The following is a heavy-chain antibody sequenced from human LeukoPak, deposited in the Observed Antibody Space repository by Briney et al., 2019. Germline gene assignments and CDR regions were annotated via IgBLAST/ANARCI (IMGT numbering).Heavy chain of an antibody. D-gene: IGHD3-22*01. V-gene: IGHV3-30*18. Sequence: GRSLRLSCAASGFTFSSYGMHWVRQAPGKGLEWVAVISYDGSNKYYADSVKGRFTISRDNSKNTLYLQMNSLRAEDTAVYYCAKYQGTYYDSSGYYPPAEYFQHWGQGTLVTVSS. CDR3: AKYQGTYYDSSGYYPPAEYFQH. CDR2: ISYDGSNK. CDR1: GFTFSSYG. J-gene: IGHJ1*01.